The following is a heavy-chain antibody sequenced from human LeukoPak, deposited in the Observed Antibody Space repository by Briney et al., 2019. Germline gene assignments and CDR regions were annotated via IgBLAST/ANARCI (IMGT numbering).Heavy chain of an antibody. Sequence: ASVKVSCKASGYTFTSYDISWVRQATGQGLEWMGWMNPNSGNTGYAQKFQGRVTMTRNTSISTAYMELSSLRSEDTAVYYCARAHCSGGSCSFDYWGQGTLVTVSS. CDR1: GYTFTSYD. V-gene: IGHV1-8*01. D-gene: IGHD2-15*01. CDR2: MNPNSGNT. J-gene: IGHJ4*02. CDR3: ARAHCSGGSCSFDY.